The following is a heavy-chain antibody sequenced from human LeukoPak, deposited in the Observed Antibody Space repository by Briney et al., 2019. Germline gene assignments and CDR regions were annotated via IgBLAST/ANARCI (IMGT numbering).Heavy chain of an antibody. D-gene: IGHD3-22*01. CDR1: GFIFSSHS. J-gene: IGHJ4*02. Sequence: PGGSLRLSCAASGFIFSSHSMSWVRQAPGKGLEWLSYISSSNHAIYYADSVKGRFTISRDNAKNSLFLQMNSLRDEDTAVYYCARGYYSLGYFDYWGQGALVTVSS. CDR3: ARGYYSLGYFDY. V-gene: IGHV3-48*02. CDR2: ISSSNHAI.